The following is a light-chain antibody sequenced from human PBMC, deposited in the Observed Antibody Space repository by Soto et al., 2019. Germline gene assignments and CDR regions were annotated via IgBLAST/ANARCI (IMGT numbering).Light chain of an antibody. Sequence: EIVMTQSRASLSVSPGERASVSYRASQSVSSNLAWYQQKPGQAPRLVIYGASTRATGIPARFSGSGSGTEFTLTISSLQSEDFAVYYCQQYNNWLTFGGGTKVEIK. V-gene: IGKV3-15*01. J-gene: IGKJ4*01. CDR2: GAS. CDR1: QSVSSN. CDR3: QQYNNWLT.